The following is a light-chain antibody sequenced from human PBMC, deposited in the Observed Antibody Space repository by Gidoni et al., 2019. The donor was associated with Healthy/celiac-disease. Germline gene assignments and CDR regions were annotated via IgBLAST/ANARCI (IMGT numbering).Light chain of an antibody. CDR1: QSVLYSSNNKNY. J-gene: IGKJ2*03. CDR2: WAS. Sequence: DIVMTQSPDSLALSLGERATLNCKSSQSVLYSSNNKNYLAWYQQKPEQPPKLLIYWASTRESGVPDRFSGSGSGTDFTLTISSLQAEDVAVYYCQQYYSTPYSFGQGTKLEIK. V-gene: IGKV4-1*01. CDR3: QQYYSTPYS.